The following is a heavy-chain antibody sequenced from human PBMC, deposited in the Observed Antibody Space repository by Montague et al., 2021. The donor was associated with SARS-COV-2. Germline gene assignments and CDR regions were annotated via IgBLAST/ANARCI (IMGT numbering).Heavy chain of an antibody. CDR2: IYYSGST. Sequence: SETLSLTCVVSGGSINSYYWSWIRQPPGKGLEWIGYIYYSGSTIYNPSLKSRVTISIDTSKNQFSLKLNSVTAADTAVYYCAGRPTPSYSSGWYLSYYAMDVWGQGTTVTVSS. CDR1: GGSINSYY. J-gene: IGHJ6*02. V-gene: IGHV4-59*01. D-gene: IGHD6-19*01. CDR3: AGRPTPSYSSGWYLSYYAMDV.